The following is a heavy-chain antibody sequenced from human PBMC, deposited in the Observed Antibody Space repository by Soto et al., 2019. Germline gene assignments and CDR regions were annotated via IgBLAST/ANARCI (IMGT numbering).Heavy chain of an antibody. CDR2: ISGSGGST. CDR3: ANNMGRFDY. V-gene: IGHV3-23*01. CDR1: GFHFCSYS. Sequence: GGSLRPSCSVPGFHFCSYSLRWVRQAPGKGLEWVSAISGSGGSTYYADSVKGRFTISRDNSKNTLYLQMNSLRAEDTAVYYCANNMGRFDYWGQGTLVTVSS. J-gene: IGHJ4*02.